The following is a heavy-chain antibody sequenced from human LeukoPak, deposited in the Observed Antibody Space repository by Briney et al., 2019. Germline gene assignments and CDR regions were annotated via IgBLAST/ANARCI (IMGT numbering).Heavy chain of an antibody. Sequence: PGGTLRLSCAASGITFSSYGMSWIRQAPGKGLEWVAYISTNDRTTYYADSVKGRFTISRDNAKNSLYLQMNSLRAEDTAVYYCARESYSSGYYYDYWGQGTLVTVSS. CDR1: GITFSSYG. CDR2: ISTNDRTT. D-gene: IGHD3-22*01. CDR3: ARESYSSGYYYDY. J-gene: IGHJ4*02. V-gene: IGHV3-48*01.